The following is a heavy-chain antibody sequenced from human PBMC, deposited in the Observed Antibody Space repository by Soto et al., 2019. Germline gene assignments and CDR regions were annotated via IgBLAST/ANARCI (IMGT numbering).Heavy chain of an antibody. CDR1: GFSLSTSGVG. CDR2: IYWDDDK. D-gene: IGHD3-10*01. J-gene: IGHJ4*02. V-gene: IGHV2-5*02. CDR3: AHSFWLGYGSGSYSDY. Sequence: SGPTLVKPTQTLTLTCTFSGFSLSTSGVGVGWIRQPPGKALEWLALIYWDDDKRYSQSLKSRLTITKDTSKNQVVLTMTNMDPVDTATYYCAHSFWLGYGSGSYSDYWGQGTLVTVSS.